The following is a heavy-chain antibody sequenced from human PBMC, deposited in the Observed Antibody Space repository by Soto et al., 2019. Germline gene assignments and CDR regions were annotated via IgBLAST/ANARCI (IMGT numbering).Heavy chain of an antibody. CDR2: IYYNDDR. D-gene: IGHD5-12*01. CDR3: AHSDGGYEIIYFDC. V-gene: IGHV2-5*01. CDR1: GFSFTTAGVA. Sequence: QITLQESGPTLVKPTQTLTLTCTFSGFSFTTAGVAVGWIRQTPGGALEWLTLIYYNDDRRFSPSLKTRLTITGDTSKNQVVLSLTNVDPGDTATYFCAHSDGGYEIIYFDCWGQGIPVTVSS. J-gene: IGHJ4*02.